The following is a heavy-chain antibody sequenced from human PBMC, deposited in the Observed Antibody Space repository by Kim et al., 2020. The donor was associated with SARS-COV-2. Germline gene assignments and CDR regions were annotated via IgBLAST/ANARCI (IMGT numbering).Heavy chain of an antibody. CDR2: ISYDGSNK. Sequence: GGSLRLSCAASGFTFSSYAMHWVRQAPGKGLEWVAVISYDGSNKYYADSVKGRFTISRDNSKNTLYLQMNSLRAEDTAVYYCARGAVAAAGTSWGQGTLVTVSS. CDR3: ARGAVAAAGTS. CDR1: GFTFSSYA. D-gene: IGHD6-13*01. J-gene: IGHJ4*02. V-gene: IGHV3-30*04.